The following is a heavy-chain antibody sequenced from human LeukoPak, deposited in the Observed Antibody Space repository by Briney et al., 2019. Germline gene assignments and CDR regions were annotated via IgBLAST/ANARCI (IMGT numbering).Heavy chain of an antibody. CDR3: ATVQLQRYFDWARPSTLFDY. CDR2: IYYSGST. Sequence: KASETLSLTCTVSGGSISSGGYYWSWIRQHPGKGLEWIGYIYYSGSTYYNPSLKSRVTISVDTSKNQFSLKLSSVTAADTAVYYCATVQLQRYFDWARPSTLFDYWGQGTLVTVSS. V-gene: IGHV4-31*03. CDR1: GGSISSGGYY. J-gene: IGHJ4*02. D-gene: IGHD3-9*01.